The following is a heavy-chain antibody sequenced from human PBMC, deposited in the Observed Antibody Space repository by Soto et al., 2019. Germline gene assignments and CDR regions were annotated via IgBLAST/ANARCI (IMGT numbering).Heavy chain of an antibody. D-gene: IGHD3-22*01. J-gene: IGHJ4*02. CDR1: GFTFSSYA. CDR3: AKHRITMIVVVTYFDY. Sequence: GGSLRLSCAASGFTFSSYAMRWVRQAPGKGLEGGSAISGSGGSTYYADSVKGRFTISIDNSKNTLYLQMNSLRAEDTAVYYCAKHRITMIVVVTYFDYWGQGTLVTVSS. V-gene: IGHV3-23*01. CDR2: ISGSGGST.